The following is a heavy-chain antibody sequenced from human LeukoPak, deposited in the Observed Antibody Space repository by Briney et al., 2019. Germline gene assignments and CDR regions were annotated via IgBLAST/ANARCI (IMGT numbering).Heavy chain of an antibody. CDR2: INWNGGST. Sequence: GGSLRLSCAASGFTFDDYGMSWVRQAPGKGLEWVSGINWNGGSTGYANSVKGRFTISRDNAKNSLYLQMNSLRAEDTALYYCARAARGVNGYYFDYWGQGTLVSVSS. CDR3: ARAARGVNGYYFDY. J-gene: IGHJ4*02. D-gene: IGHD3-10*01. V-gene: IGHV3-20*04. CDR1: GFTFDDYG.